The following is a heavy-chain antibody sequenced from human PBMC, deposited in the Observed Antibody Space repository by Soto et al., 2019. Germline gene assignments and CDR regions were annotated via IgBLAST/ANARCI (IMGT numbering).Heavy chain of an antibody. J-gene: IGHJ6*02. D-gene: IGHD4-4*01. Sequence: ASETLSLTCTVSGGSISSYYLSWIRQPPGKGLEWIGYIYYSGSTNYNPSLKSRVTISVDTSKNQFSLKLSSVTAADTAVYYCARGGRASDYSNYVPYYYYYGMDVWGQGTTVTVSS. CDR1: GGSISSYY. V-gene: IGHV4-59*01. CDR2: IYYSGST. CDR3: ARGGRASDYSNYVPYYYYYGMDV.